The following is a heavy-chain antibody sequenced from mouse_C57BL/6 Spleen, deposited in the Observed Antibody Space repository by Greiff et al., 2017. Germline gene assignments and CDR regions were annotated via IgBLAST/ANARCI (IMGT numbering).Heavy chain of an antibody. V-gene: IGHV1-26*01. CDR1: GYTFTDYY. CDR3: GRWLRKDYYAMDY. CDR2: INPNNGGT. J-gene: IGHJ4*01. Sequence: EVQLQQSGPELVKPGASVKISCKASGYTFTDYYMNWVKQSPGQSLEWIGDINPNNGGTSYNQKFKGKATLTVDKSSSTAYMELRSLSAEGAAVYYCGRWLRKDYYAMDYWGQGTSVTVSS. D-gene: IGHD2-2*01.